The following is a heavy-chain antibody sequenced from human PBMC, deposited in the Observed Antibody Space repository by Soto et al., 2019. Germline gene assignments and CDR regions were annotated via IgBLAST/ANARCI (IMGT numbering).Heavy chain of an antibody. V-gene: IGHV3-7*03. Sequence: EVHLVESGGGLVQPGGSLRLSCAASGFTFSSYWMSWVRQAPGKALECVANIKQDGRETYYVDSVKGRFTISRDNANSALYLQLDSLGAEDTGVYYCARGTSHYNYVHVWYWGQGTHVIVSS. D-gene: IGHD3-16*01. J-gene: IGHJ4*02. CDR2: IKQDGRET. CDR3: ARGTSHYNYVHVWY. CDR1: GFTFSSYW.